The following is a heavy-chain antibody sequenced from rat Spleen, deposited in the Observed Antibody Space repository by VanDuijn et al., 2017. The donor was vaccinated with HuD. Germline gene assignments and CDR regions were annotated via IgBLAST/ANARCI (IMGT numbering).Heavy chain of an antibody. CDR3: ARDGGYTTDYYIPFDY. D-gene: IGHD1-6*01. V-gene: IGHV2-4*01. J-gene: IGHJ2*01. Sequence: QVQLKESGPGLVQPSQTLSLTCTVSGFSLSSYGVIWVRQPPGTGLEWMGVIWSGGSTDYNSALKSRLSISRDTSKSQVFLKMNSLQTEDIATYYCARDGGYTTDYYIPFDYWGQGVMVTVSS. CDR1: GFSLSSYG. CDR2: IWSGGST.